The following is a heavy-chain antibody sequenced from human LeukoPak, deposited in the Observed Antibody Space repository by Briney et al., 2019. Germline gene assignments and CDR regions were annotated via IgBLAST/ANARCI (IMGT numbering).Heavy chain of an antibody. J-gene: IGHJ4*02. D-gene: IGHD6-13*01. V-gene: IGHV4-34*01. CDR3: ARETGLSAAGFPFDY. CDR1: GSFSDHS. Sequence: KSSETLSLTCAVYGSFSDHSWSWIRQPAGKGLEWIGEIDEWRRTSYSPSLKSRVTLSVDTSKNQFSMKLTSVTAADTAVYYCARETGLSAAGFPFDYWGQGTLVTVSS. CDR2: IDEWRRT.